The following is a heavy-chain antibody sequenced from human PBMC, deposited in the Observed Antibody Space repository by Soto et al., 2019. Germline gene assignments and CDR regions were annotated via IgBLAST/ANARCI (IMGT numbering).Heavy chain of an antibody. J-gene: IGHJ6*02. Sequence: QSWGALLVSCASSGFTFSIYVMHWVRQAPGKGLEWVAVIWYDGSNKYYADSVNGRFTISRDNSKNTLYLQMNSLRAEDTAVYYCARELDPAMVRGGMDVWGQGTTVTVSS. CDR3: ARELDPAMVRGGMDV. V-gene: IGHV3-33*01. CDR1: GFTFSIYV. CDR2: IWYDGSNK. D-gene: IGHD5-18*01.